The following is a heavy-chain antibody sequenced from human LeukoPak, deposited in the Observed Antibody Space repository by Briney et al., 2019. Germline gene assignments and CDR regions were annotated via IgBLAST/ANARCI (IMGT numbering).Heavy chain of an antibody. CDR2: ISSSSSTI. V-gene: IGHV3-48*01. J-gene: IGHJ4*02. CDR1: GFTFSSYS. Sequence: GGSLRLSCAASGFTFSSYSMNWVRQAPGKGLEWVSYISSSSSTIYYADSVKGRFTISRDNAKNSLYLQMNSLRAEDTAAYYCARPLTEGSDTPFDYWGQGTLVTVSS. CDR3: ARPLTEGSDTPFDY.